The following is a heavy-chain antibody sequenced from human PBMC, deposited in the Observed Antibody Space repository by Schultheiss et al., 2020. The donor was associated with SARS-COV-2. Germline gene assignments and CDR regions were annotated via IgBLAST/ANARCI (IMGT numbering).Heavy chain of an antibody. CDR3: ARDQGGYGDYDAFDI. V-gene: IGHV3-9*01. CDR2: ISWNSGSI. CDR1: GFTFDDYA. J-gene: IGHJ3*02. D-gene: IGHD4-17*01. Sequence: GGSLRLSCAASGFTFDDYAMHWVRQAPGKGLEWVSGISWNSGSIGYADSVKGRFTISRDNAKNSLYLQMNSLRAEDTAVYYCARDQGGYGDYDAFDIWGQGTMVTVSS.